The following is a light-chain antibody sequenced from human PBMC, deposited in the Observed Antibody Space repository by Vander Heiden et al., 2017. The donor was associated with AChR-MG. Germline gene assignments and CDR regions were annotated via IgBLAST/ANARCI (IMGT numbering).Light chain of an antibody. CDR2: AAS. CDR3: QQTFTTPPT. CDR1: QNTRGF. J-gene: IGKJ1*01. V-gene: IGKV1-39*01. Sequence: DIQMTQSPSSLSASVGDRVTITCRTSQNTRGFLNWYQQKPGKAPKLLIYAASSLQSGVPSRFSGSGSGTDFTLTISSLQSEDFATYYCQQTFTTPPTFGQGTQVEI.